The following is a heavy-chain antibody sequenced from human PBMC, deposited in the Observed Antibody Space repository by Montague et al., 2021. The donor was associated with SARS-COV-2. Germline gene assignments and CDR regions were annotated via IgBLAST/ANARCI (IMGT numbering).Heavy chain of an antibody. CDR2: IYDTAST. Sequence: SETLSLTCAVSGASIVSTDCWSWVRQPPGKGLEWIGEIYDTASTNYNPSLKSRVTMSVDKFNNQVSLQLKYLTAADTAVHFCMRAGGYVNRPPVWGQGALVIVSS. V-gene: IGHV4-4*02. CDR3: MRAGGYVNRPPV. J-gene: IGHJ4*02. D-gene: IGHD6-19*01. CDR1: GASIVSTDC.